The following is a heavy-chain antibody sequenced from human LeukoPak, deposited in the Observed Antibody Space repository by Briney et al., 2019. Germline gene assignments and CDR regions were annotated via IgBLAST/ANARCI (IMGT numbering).Heavy chain of an antibody. J-gene: IGHJ4*02. CDR3: ARDYSSSFSFDY. Sequence: SVKVSCKASGYTFTGYYMHWVRQAPGQGLEWMGGIIPIFGTANYAQKFQGRVTITADESTSTAYMELSSLRSEDTAVYYCARDYSSSFSFDYWGQGTLVTVSS. D-gene: IGHD6-6*01. CDR1: GYTFTGYY. CDR2: IIPIFGTA. V-gene: IGHV1-69*13.